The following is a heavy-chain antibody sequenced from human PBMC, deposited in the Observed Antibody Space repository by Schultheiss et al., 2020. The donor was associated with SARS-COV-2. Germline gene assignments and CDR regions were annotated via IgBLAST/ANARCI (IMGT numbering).Heavy chain of an antibody. CDR1: GFTFSYFS. CDR2: ISSNGGST. CDR3: ARDPALTGSGSYYGMDV. Sequence: SCAVSGFTFSYFSMNWVRQAPGKGLEYVSAISSNGGSTYYADSVKGRFTISRDNSKNTLYLQMNSLRAEDTAVYYCARDPALTGSGSYYGMDVWGQGTTVTVSS. D-gene: IGHD3-10*01. V-gene: IGHV3-64*04. J-gene: IGHJ6*02.